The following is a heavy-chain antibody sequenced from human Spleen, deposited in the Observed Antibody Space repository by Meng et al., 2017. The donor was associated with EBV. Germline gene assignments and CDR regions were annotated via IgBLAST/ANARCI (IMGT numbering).Heavy chain of an antibody. Sequence: QSTLKEAGTTLLKPPQTLTLPVHFLGIPLNNSEVGVACIRQPPGKALEWLAVIFWDADQRYSPSLKNKQAITRDTTKSQVVLTMTSVDPVDTATYYCAHTVSGAGWFDTWGQGTLVTVSS. CDR2: IFWDADQ. CDR1: GIPLNNSEVG. J-gene: IGHJ5*02. CDR3: AHTVSGAGWFDT. D-gene: IGHD5-12*01. V-gene: IGHV2-5*02.